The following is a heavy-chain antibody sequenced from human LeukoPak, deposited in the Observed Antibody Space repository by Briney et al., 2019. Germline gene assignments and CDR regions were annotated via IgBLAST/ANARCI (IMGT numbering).Heavy chain of an antibody. V-gene: IGHV4-38-2*02. D-gene: IGHD3-16*01. Sequence: SETLSLTCTVSGYSISSGYYWGWIRQPPGKGLEWIGSIYHSGSTYYNPSLKSRVTISVDTSKSQFSLKLSSVTAADTAVYYCARDPGRGGAGWFDPWGQGTLVTVSS. CDR1: GYSISSGYY. CDR2: IYHSGST. J-gene: IGHJ5*02. CDR3: ARDPGRGGAGWFDP.